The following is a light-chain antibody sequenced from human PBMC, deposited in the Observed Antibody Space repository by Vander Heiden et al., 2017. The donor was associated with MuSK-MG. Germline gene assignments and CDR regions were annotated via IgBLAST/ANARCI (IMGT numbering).Light chain of an antibody. CDR1: QSVLYSSKNKNY. CDR3: QQYDSTPQT. V-gene: IGKV4-1*01. J-gene: IGKJ1*01. CDR2: WAS. Sequence: DIVMTQSPDSLAVSLGERATINCKSSQSVLYSSKNKNYLAWYQQKPRQPPKLLIYWASTRESGVPDRFSGSGSGTDFTLTISSLQAEDVAVYYCQQYDSTPQTFGQGTKVEIK.